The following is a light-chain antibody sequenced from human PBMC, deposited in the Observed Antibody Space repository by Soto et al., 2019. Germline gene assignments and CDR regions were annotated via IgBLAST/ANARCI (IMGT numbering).Light chain of an antibody. CDR1: SSDVGGYDY. V-gene: IGLV2-14*01. CDR3: SSYTSSSTLYV. CDR2: EVS. Sequence: QSVLTQPASVSGSPGQSITISCTGTSSDVGGYDYVSWYQQHPGKAPKLMIYEVSNRPSGDSNRFSGSKSANTASLTISGLQAEDEADYYCSSYTSSSTLYVFGSGTKLTVL. J-gene: IGLJ1*01.